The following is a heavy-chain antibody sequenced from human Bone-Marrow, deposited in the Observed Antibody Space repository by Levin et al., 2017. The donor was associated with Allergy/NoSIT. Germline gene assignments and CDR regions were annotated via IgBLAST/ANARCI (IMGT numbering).Heavy chain of an antibody. CDR2: IGGSGIDA. Sequence: GGSLRLSCTASGFTFNKYGLTWVRQAPGKGLEWVASIGGSGIDANYADSVRGRFTITRDMNMIFLQINRLRVEDTAIYYCAKDPMWDRYNFDMDVWGQGTSVIVSS. CDR3: AKDPMWDRYNFDMDV. CDR1: GFTFNKYG. V-gene: IGHV3-23*01. J-gene: IGHJ6*02. D-gene: IGHD1-26*01.